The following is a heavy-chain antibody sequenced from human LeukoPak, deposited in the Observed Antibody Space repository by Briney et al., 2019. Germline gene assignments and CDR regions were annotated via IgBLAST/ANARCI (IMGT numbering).Heavy chain of an antibody. Sequence: SETLSLTCAVYGGSFSGYYWSWIRQPPGKGLEWIGEINHSGSTNYNPSLKSRVTISVDTSKNQFSLKLSSVTAADTAVYYCARSYYCGGDCGFDPWGQGTLVTVPS. D-gene: IGHD2-21*02. CDR1: GGSFSGYY. CDR3: ARSYYCGGDCGFDP. CDR2: INHSGST. J-gene: IGHJ5*02. V-gene: IGHV4-34*01.